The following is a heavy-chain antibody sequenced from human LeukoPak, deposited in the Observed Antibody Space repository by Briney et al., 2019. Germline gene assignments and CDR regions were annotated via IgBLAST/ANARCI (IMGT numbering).Heavy chain of an antibody. CDR2: IYYSGST. Sequence: SETLSLTCTVSGGSISSYYWSWIRQPPGKGLEWIGYIYYSGSTNYNPTLKSRVTISVDTSKNQFSLKLSSVTAADTAVYYCARGNYGGKTFDYWGQGTLVTVSS. D-gene: IGHD4-23*01. CDR3: ARGNYGGKTFDY. CDR1: GGSISSYY. V-gene: IGHV4-59*01. J-gene: IGHJ4*02.